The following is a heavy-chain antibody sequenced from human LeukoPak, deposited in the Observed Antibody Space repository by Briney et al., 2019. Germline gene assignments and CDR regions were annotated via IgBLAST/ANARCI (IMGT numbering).Heavy chain of an antibody. CDR1: GFTFSDYY. J-gene: IGHJ2*01. CDR2: ISGSGSTI. CDR3: ARRRVATTANTGYFDL. Sequence: GGSLRLSCAASGFTFSDYYMSWIRQAPGKGLEWVSYISGSGSTIYYADSVEGRLTISRDNAKKSLYLQMNSLRAEDTAVYYCARRRVATTANTGYFDLWGRGTLVTVSS. D-gene: IGHD5-12*01. V-gene: IGHV3-11*01.